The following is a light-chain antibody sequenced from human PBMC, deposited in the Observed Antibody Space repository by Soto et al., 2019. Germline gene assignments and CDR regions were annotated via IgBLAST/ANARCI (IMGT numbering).Light chain of an antibody. CDR3: QRYASSTIT. CDR2: GAS. Sequence: EIVLTQSPVTLSLSPGERATLSCRASQSVAGSYLAWYQQKPGQAPRLLIYGASSRATGIPDRFSGSGSGTDFTLTISRLEPEDFAVYYCQRYASSTITFGQGTRLEIK. CDR1: QSVAGSY. J-gene: IGKJ5*01. V-gene: IGKV3-20*01.